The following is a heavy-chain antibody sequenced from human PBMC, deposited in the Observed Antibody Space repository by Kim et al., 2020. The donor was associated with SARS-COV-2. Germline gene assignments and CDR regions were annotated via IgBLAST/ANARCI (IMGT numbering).Heavy chain of an antibody. J-gene: IGHJ6*04. CDR2: ISWDGGST. D-gene: IGHD6-19*01. CDR3: ARDMSSSGWYYYYYGMDV. Sequence: GGSLRLSCAASGFTFDDYTMHWVRQAPGKGLEWVSLISWDGGSTYYADSVKGRFTISRDNTKNSLYLQMNSLRTEDTALYYCARDMSSSGWYYYYYGMDVWGEETTVTVSS. CDR1: GFTFDDYT. V-gene: IGHV3-43*01.